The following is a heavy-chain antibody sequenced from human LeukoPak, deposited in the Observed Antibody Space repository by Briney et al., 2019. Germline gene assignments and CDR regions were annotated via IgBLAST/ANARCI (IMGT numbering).Heavy chain of an antibody. CDR2: IYYSGST. CDR3: ARGYGDSSGYEIDY. Sequence: SETLSLTCTVSGGSISRSGYHWGWIRQPPGKGLEWIGSIYYSGSTHYNPSLKSRLTISVDTSKNQFSLKLSSVTAADTAVYYCARGYGDSSGYEIDYWGQGTLVTVSS. J-gene: IGHJ4*02. CDR1: GGSISRSGYH. D-gene: IGHD5-12*01. V-gene: IGHV4-39*07.